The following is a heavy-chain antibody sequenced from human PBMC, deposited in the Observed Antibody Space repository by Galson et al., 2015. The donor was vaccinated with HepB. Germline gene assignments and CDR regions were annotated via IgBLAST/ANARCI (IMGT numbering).Heavy chain of an antibody. D-gene: IGHD1-26*01. CDR3: ARVYTRGSGGGEFDY. V-gene: IGHV4-4*07. J-gene: IGHJ4*02. Sequence: SETLSLTCTVSGGSISSYYWNWIRQPAGKGLEWIGRIYTSGSTNYNPSLKSRVTLSVDTSKNQFSLKLSSVTAADTAVYYCARVYTRGSGGGEFDYWGQGTLVTVSS. CDR2: IYTSGST. CDR1: GGSISSYY.